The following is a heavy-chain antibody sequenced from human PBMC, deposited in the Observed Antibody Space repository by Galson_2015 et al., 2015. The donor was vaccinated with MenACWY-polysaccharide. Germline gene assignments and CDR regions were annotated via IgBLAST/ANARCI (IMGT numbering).Heavy chain of an antibody. D-gene: IGHD2-21*01. CDR3: ARIIASKYTFADS. Sequence: GYAQKFQGRVTMIRNSALTTAYMELSSLRSEDTAVYYCARIIASKYTFADSWGQGTLITVSS. J-gene: IGHJ4*02. V-gene: IGHV1-8*01.